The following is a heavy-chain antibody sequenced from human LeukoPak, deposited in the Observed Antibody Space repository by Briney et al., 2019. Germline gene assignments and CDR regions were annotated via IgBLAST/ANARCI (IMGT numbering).Heavy chain of an antibody. D-gene: IGHD3-3*01. CDR1: GYSISSGCY. CDR2: IYHSGST. Sequence: SETLSLTCTVSGYSISSGCYWGWIRQPPGKGLEWIGSIYHSGSTYYNPSLKSRVTISVDTSKNQFSLKLSSVTAADTAVYYCAREDRITIFGVVTALNNWFDPWGQGTLVTVSS. CDR3: AREDRITIFGVVTALNNWFDP. V-gene: IGHV4-38-2*02. J-gene: IGHJ5*02.